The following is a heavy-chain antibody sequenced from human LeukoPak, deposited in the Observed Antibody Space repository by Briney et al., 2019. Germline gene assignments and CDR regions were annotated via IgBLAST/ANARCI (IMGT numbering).Heavy chain of an antibody. V-gene: IGHV4-4*07. CDR3: AAMTTVTMYSYFFDS. D-gene: IGHD4-17*01. CDR1: GGSISSYY. J-gene: IGHJ4*02. Sequence: SETLSLTCTVSGGSISSYYWSWIRQPAGKGLECIGRVYSSGSTNYNPSLKSRVTISVDSSTNHFSLRLTSVTAADTATYCCAAMTTVTMYSYFFDSWGQGTLLTVSS. CDR2: VYSSGST.